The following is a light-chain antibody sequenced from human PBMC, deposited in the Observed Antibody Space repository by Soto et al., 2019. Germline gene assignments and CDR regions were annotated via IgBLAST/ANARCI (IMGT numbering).Light chain of an antibody. CDR2: DAS. CDR1: QSMSTW. V-gene: IGKV1-5*01. J-gene: IGKJ2*01. CDR3: QEYNSYFVYS. Sequence: DIPMNQSPSPLASSVRDRVTITCRASQSMSTWLAWYQQKPGQPPKLLIYDASSLESGVPSRFSGSRSGTEFTLTISSLQPDEFATYYCQEYNSYFVYSCGQGTELEIK.